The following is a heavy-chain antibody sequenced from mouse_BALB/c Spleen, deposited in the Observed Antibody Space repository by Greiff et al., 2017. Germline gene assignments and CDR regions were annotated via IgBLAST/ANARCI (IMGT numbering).Heavy chain of an antibody. CDR3: TRDGDDYAGCAY. Sequence: EVKVVESGGGLVQPGGSLKLSCSASGFTFSSYTMSWVRQTPEKRLEWVATISSGGSYTYYPDSVKGRFTISRDNAKNTLYLQMSSLKSADTDMYDCTRDGDDYAGCAYWGQGTLVTVSA. CDR1: GFTFSSYT. CDR2: ISSGGSYT. V-gene: IGHV5-6-4*01. J-gene: IGHJ3*01. D-gene: IGHD2-4*01.